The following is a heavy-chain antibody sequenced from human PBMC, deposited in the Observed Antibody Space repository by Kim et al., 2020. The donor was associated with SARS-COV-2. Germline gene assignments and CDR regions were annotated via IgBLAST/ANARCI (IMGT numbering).Heavy chain of an antibody. D-gene: IGHD2-21*01. V-gene: IGHV4-39*01. CDR2: IYFSGGT. CDR3: ARMERLLLYFDY. CDR1: GGSISSSSFY. J-gene: IGHJ4*02. Sequence: SETLSLTCTVSGGSISSSSFYWGWIRQSPGKGLEWIGTIYFSGGTYFNPSLKSRVTISVDTSKNQFSLKLTSVTAADTAVYYCARMERLLLYFDYWGQGT.